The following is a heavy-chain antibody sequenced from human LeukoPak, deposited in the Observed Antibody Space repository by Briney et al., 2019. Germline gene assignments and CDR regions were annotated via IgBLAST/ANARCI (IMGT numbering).Heavy chain of an antibody. CDR2: IWYDGSNK. Sequence: GGSLRLSCAASGFTFSSYGMHWVRQAPGKGLEWVAVIWYDGSNKYYADSVKGRFTISGDNSKNTLYLQMNSLRAEDTAVYYCARDYLHRIDYWGQGTWSPSPQ. V-gene: IGHV3-33*01. CDR3: ARDYLHRIDY. D-gene: IGHD3-16*02. CDR1: GFTFSSYG. J-gene: IGHJ4*02.